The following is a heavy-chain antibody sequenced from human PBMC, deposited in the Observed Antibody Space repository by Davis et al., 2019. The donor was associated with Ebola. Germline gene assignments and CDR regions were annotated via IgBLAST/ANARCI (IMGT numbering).Heavy chain of an antibody. J-gene: IGHJ6*03. CDR1: GFTFSSYG. D-gene: IGHD3-10*01. CDR3: AKEVDGLDSYYMDV. V-gene: IGHV3-30*02. Sequence: GESLKISCAASGFTFSSYGMHWVRQAPGKGLEWVAFIRYDGSNKYYADSVKGRFTISRDNSKNTLYPQMNSLRAEDTAVYYCAKEVDGLDSYYMDVWGKGTTVTVSS. CDR2: IRYDGSNK.